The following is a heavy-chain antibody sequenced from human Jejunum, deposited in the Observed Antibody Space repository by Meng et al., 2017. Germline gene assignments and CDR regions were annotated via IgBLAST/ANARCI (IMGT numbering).Heavy chain of an antibody. CDR2: VWYDGSDK. CDR1: GFTFSSLG. D-gene: IGHD4-17*01. Sequence: QVQLVESGGGVVQPGRSLRLACAASGFTFSSLGMHWVRQAPGKGLEWVAVVWYDGSDKYYADSVKGRFTISRDNSKNTMYLQMNSLRAEDTAVYYCARGYGDYTYYFDYWGQGTLVTVSS. J-gene: IGHJ4*02. V-gene: IGHV3-33*01. CDR3: ARGYGDYTYYFDY.